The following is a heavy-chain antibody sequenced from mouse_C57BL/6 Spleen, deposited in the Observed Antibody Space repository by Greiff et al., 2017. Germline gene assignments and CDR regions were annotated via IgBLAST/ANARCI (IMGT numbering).Heavy chain of an antibody. CDR2: IHPSDSDT. V-gene: IGHV1-74*01. CDR1: GYTFTSYW. J-gene: IGHJ4*01. D-gene: IGHD2-3*01. CDR3: SIYGYYVNSLGY. Sequence: VQLQQPGAELVKPGASVKVSCKASGYTFTSYWMHWVKQRPGQGLEWMGRIHPSDSDTNYNQKFKGKSTLTVDKSSSTAYMQLSSLTTEDSAVYYCSIYGYYVNSLGYWGQGTSVTVSS.